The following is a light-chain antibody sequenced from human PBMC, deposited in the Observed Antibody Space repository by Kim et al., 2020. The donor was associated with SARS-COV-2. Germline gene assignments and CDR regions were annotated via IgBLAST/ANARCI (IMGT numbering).Light chain of an antibody. V-gene: IGLV2-11*01. Sequence: QSALTQPRSVSGSPGQSVTISCTGTSSDVGGYNYVSWYQQHPGKAPKLMIYDVTKRPSGVPDRFSGSRSGNTVSLTISGLQADDEADYYCCSYVGAYRVFGGGTKVTVL. J-gene: IGLJ3*02. CDR2: DVT. CDR1: SSDVGGYNY. CDR3: CSYVGAYRV.